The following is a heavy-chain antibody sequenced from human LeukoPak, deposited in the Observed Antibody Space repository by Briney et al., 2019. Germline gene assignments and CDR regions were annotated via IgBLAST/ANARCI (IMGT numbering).Heavy chain of an antibody. Sequence: PSETLSLTCTVSGGSISSSSYYWGWIRQPPGKGLEWIGSIYYRGSTYYNPSLKSRVTMSVDTSKNQFSLKLSSVTAADTAVYYCARDQKGYCSSTSCYKYNWFDPWGQGTLVTVSS. V-gene: IGHV4-39*07. CDR1: GGSISSSSYY. CDR2: IYYRGST. J-gene: IGHJ5*02. CDR3: ARDQKGYCSSTSCYKYNWFDP. D-gene: IGHD2-2*02.